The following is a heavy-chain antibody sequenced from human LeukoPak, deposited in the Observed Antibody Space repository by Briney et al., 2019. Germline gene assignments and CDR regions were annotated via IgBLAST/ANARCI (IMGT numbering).Heavy chain of an antibody. J-gene: IGHJ4*02. CDR2: IYSGGST. CDR1: GFVFSSYS. Sequence: GGSLRLSCAASGFVFSSYSMNWVRQAPGKGLEWVSVIYSGGSTYYADSVKGRFTISRDNSKNTLYLQMNSLRAEDTAVYYCARGDQWLASDYWGQGTLVTVSS. V-gene: IGHV3-53*01. D-gene: IGHD6-19*01. CDR3: ARGDQWLASDY.